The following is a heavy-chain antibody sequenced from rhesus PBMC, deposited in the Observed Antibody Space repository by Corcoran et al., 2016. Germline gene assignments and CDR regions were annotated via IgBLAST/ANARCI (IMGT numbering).Heavy chain of an antibody. CDR3: ARWGPGNFDY. CDR2: IGGKSAGS. D-gene: IGHD1-44*01. V-gene: IGHV4-81*01. CDR1: GGSLSGYY. J-gene: IGHJ4*01. Sequence: QLQLQESGPGLVKPSETLSLPCTVSGGSLSGYYWSWIRQPPGKGLEWIGNIGGKSAGSNYNASLKSRVTMSKDTAKKQFALKLSDVTAADTAVYYCARWGPGNFDYWGQGVLVTVSS.